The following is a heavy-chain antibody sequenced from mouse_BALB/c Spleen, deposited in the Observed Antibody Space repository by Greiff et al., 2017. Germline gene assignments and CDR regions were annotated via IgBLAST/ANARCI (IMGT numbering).Heavy chain of an antibody. J-gene: IGHJ4*01. CDR1: GYSITSDYA. CDR3: ARGGLGLMDY. V-gene: IGHV3-2*02. D-gene: IGHD3-3*01. Sequence: DVQLQESGPGLVKPSQSLSLTCTVTGYSITSDYAWNWIRQFPGNKLEWMGYISYSGSTSYNPSLKSRISITRDTSKNQFFLQLNSVTTEDTATYYCARGGLGLMDYWGQGTSVTVSS. CDR2: ISYSGST.